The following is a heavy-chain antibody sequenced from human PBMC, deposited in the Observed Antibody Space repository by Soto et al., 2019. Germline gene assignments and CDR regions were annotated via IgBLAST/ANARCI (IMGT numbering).Heavy chain of an antibody. Sequence: GSLRLSCGASGFAFSSYEMNWVRQAPGKGLEWVSYISSSGSTIYYADSVKGRFNISRDNAKNTLYLQMNRLRAEDTAVYYCARGWKLLAYGMXVGGQGPTVTVXS. CDR1: GFAFSSYE. J-gene: IGHJ6*02. CDR3: ARGWKLLAYGMXV. CDR2: ISSSGSTI. V-gene: IGHV3-48*03. D-gene: IGHD2-15*01.